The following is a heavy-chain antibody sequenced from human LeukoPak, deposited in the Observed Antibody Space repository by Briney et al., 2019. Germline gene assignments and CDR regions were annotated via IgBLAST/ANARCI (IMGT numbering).Heavy chain of an antibody. CDR2: MNPNSGNT. D-gene: IGHD2-2*01. Sequence: ASVKVSCKAFGYTFTTYDINWVRQAPGQGLEWMGWMNPNSGNTGYAQKFQGRVTMTRNTSINTASMELSSLRSDDTAVYYCARGGGGCTSTTCYGGGKYYFYGTDPWGQGTTVTVFS. CDR1: GYTFTTYD. CDR3: ARGGGGCTSTTCYGGGKYYFYGTDP. V-gene: IGHV1-8*01. J-gene: IGHJ6*02.